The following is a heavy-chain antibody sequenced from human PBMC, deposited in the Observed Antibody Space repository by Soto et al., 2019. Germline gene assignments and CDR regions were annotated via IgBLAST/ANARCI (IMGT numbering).Heavy chain of an antibody. Sequence: QVQLVQSGAEVKKPGASVKGSCKASGYTFTSYGIRWVRQAPGQGLEWMGWISAYNGNTNYAEKLQGRVTMTTDTSTSTAYMELRSLRSDDTAVDYCAGHNYYYYGMDVWGQGTTVTVSS. CDR1: GYTFTSYG. J-gene: IGHJ6*02. CDR2: ISAYNGNT. V-gene: IGHV1-18*01. CDR3: AGHNYYYYGMDV.